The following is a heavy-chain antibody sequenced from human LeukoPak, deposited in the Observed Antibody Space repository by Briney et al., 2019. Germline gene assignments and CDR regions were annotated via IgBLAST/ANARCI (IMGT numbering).Heavy chain of an antibody. CDR3: ARRMGIAARRGRFDY. J-gene: IGHJ4*02. CDR2: INHSGST. Sequence: SETLSLTCAVYGGSFSGYYWSWIRQPPGKGLEWIGEINHSGSTNYNPSLKSRVTISVDTSKNQFSLKLSSVTAADTAVYYCARRMGIAARRGRFDYWGQGTLVTVSS. V-gene: IGHV4-34*01. CDR1: GGSFSGYY. D-gene: IGHD6-6*01.